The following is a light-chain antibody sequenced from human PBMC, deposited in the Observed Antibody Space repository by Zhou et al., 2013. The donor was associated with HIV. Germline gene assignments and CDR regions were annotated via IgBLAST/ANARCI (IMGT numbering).Light chain of an antibody. CDR1: QSIGNW. CDR3: QNYNDYVWT. Sequence: DIQMTQSPSSLSASVGASVTITCRASQSIGNWLAWYQQKPGKAPKLLIYKASNLESGVPSRFSGSGSGTEFTLTISSLQPDDFATFYXQNYNDYVWTFGQGTKVEI. CDR2: KAS. J-gene: IGKJ1*01. V-gene: IGKV1-5*03.